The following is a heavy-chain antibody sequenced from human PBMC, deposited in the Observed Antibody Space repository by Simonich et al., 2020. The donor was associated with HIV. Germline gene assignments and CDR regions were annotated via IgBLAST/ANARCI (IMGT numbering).Heavy chain of an antibody. CDR1: GGSISSSYYY. V-gene: IGHV4-39*01. Sequence: QVQLQQWGAGLLKPSETLSLNCSVSGGSISSSYYYWGWISQPPVKGLEWIGSISYSGTTYYHPSLNSRVSISVDTSKNQFSRKLTAVTAADTAVYYCARRGSVSSGSPMYFDSWGHGTLVTVSS. J-gene: IGHJ4*01. CDR3: ARRGSVSSGSPMYFDS. CDR2: ISYSGTT. D-gene: IGHD3-10*01.